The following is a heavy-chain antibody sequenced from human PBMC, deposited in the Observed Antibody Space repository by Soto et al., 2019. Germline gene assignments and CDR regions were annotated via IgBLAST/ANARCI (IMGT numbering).Heavy chain of an antibody. CDR3: ARDKITGLFDY. CDR2: VTRSGST. D-gene: IGHD2-8*02. J-gene: IGHJ4*02. Sequence: SETLSLTCAVFGDSMDNNRWWSWVRQSPGKGLEWIGEVTRSGSTNYNPSLKSRVTISVDTSKNQFSLKLTSVTAADTAVYYCARDKITGLFDYWGQGTLVTVSS. V-gene: IGHV4-4*02. CDR1: GDSMDNNRW.